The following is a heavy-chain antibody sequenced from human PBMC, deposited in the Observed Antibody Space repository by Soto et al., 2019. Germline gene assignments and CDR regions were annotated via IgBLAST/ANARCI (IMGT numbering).Heavy chain of an antibody. J-gene: IGHJ6*02. Sequence: QVQLVQSGAEVKKPGSSVKVSCKASGGTFNNHAINWVRQAPGQGLEWMGGIIPIFGTSNYAQKFQGRVTITADESTRTAYMELSSLRSEDTAVYYCANLWGDGYNLGQDYNGMDVWGQGTTVIVSS. CDR3: ANLWGDGYNLGQDYNGMDV. CDR1: GGTFNNHA. CDR2: IIPIFGTS. D-gene: IGHD5-12*01. V-gene: IGHV1-69*01.